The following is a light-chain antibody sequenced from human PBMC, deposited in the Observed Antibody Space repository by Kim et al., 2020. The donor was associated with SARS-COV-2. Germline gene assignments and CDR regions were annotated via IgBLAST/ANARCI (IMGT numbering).Light chain of an antibody. J-gene: IGLJ3*02. V-gene: IGLV4-69*01. Sequence: QLVLTQSPSASASLGASVKLTCTLSSGHSNYAIAWHQQQPEKGPRFLMNLNSDGSHSKGDGIPDRFSGSSSGAERYLTISSLQSEDEDDYYCQTWGTGIQVFGAGTKLTVL. CDR2: LNSDGSH. CDR3: QTWGTGIQV. CDR1: SGHSNYA.